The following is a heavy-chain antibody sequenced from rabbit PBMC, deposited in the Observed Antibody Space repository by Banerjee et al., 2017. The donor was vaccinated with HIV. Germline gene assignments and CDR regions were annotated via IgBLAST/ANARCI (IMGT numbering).Heavy chain of an antibody. CDR2: INAVTGKA. J-gene: IGHJ6*01. D-gene: IGHD1-1*01. CDR3: AKGDYGRGYTRMDI. CDR1: GFSFSNKAV. V-gene: IGHV1S45*01. Sequence: QEQLVESGGGLVRPEGSLKLSCTASGFSFSNKAVMCWVRQAPGKGLQWIACINAVTGKAVYATWAKGRFTFSKTSSTTVTLQMTSLTGADTATYFCAKGDYGRGYTRMDIWGPGTLVTVS.